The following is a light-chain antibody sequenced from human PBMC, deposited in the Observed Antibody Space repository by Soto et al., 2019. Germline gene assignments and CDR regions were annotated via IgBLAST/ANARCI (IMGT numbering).Light chain of an antibody. V-gene: IGKV1-5*03. J-gene: IGKJ1*01. CDR2: KAS. CDR1: QSISSW. Sequence: DIQMTQSPSTLPASVGDRVTITCRASQSISSWLAWYQQKPGKAPKLLIYKASTLKSGVPSRFSGSGSGTDFTLTISRLEPEDFAVFYCQQYGDSPTFGQGTKVDIK. CDR3: QQYGDSPT.